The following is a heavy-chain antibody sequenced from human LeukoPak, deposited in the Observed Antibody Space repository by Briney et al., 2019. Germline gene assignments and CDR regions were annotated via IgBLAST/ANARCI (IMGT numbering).Heavy chain of an antibody. CDR3: ARTGGYGTREFDY. Sequence: SETLSLTCAVYGGSFSGYYWSWIRQPPGKGLEWIGEINHSGTTNYNPSLKSRVTISLDTSKNQFSLKLSSVTAADTAVYYCARTGGYGTREFDYWGQGTLVTVSS. CDR2: INHSGTT. J-gene: IGHJ4*02. CDR1: GGSFSGYY. V-gene: IGHV4-34*01. D-gene: IGHD3-22*01.